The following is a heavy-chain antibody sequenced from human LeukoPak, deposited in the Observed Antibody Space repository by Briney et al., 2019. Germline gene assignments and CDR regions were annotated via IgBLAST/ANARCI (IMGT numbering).Heavy chain of an antibody. CDR1: GGSISSYY. Sequence: SETPSLTCTVSGGSISSYYWSWIRQPPGKGLEWIGYIYYSGSTNYNPSLKSRVTISVDTSKNQFSLKLSSVIAADTAVYYCARTTEGYCSSASCLGFSYSYYMDVWGKGTTVTISS. CDR2: IYYSGST. V-gene: IGHV4-59*01. J-gene: IGHJ6*03. D-gene: IGHD2-2*01. CDR3: ARTTEGYCSSASCLGFSYSYYMDV.